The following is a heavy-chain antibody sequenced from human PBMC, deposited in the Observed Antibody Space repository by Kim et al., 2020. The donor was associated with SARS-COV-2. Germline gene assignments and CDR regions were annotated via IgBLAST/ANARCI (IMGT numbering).Heavy chain of an antibody. J-gene: IGHJ4*02. Sequence: GGSLRLSCAASGFTFSSYGMHWVRQAPGKGLEWVAVISYDGSNKYYADSVKGRFTISRDNSKNTLYLQMNSLRAEDTAVYYCASPSRGAAAGTELNYWGQGTLVTVSS. D-gene: IGHD6-13*01. CDR1: GFTFSSYG. V-gene: IGHV3-33*05. CDR2: ISYDGSNK. CDR3: ASPSRGAAAGTELNY.